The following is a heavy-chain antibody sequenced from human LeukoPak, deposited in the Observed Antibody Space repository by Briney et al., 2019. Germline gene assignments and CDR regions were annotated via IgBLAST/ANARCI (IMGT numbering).Heavy chain of an antibody. CDR3: AKHCSSTSCYSY. Sequence: GGSLRLSCAASGLTFSSYAMSWVRQAPGKGLEWVSAISGSGGSTYYADSVKGRFTISRDNSKNTLYLQMNSLRAEDTAVYYCAKHCSSTSCYSYWGQGTLVTVSS. J-gene: IGHJ4*02. CDR2: ISGSGGST. D-gene: IGHD2-2*01. CDR1: GLTFSSYA. V-gene: IGHV3-23*01.